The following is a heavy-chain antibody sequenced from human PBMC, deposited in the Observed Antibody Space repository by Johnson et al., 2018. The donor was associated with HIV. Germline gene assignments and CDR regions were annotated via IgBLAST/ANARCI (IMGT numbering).Heavy chain of an antibody. CDR1: GLSFSNFG. CDR3: AKGGDVVWFGEFPGAFDV. V-gene: IGHV3-30*18. Sequence: VQLVESGGGVVKPGKSLTLSCVGSGLSFSNFGIHWVRQAPGKGPEWVAVISFDGNLKKYADSVKGRFTISRDNSKNTLYLQMNSLRAEDTAVYYCAKGGDVVWFGEFPGAFDVWGQGTMVTVSS. CDR2: ISFDGNLK. J-gene: IGHJ3*01. D-gene: IGHD3-10*01.